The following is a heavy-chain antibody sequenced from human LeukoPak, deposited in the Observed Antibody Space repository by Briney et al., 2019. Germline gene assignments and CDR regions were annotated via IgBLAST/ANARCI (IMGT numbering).Heavy chain of an antibody. V-gene: IGHV1-8*01. Sequence: ASVNVSCKSSGDTFTSYDVNWVRQATAQGLEWMGWMNPNSGNTGYAQKFQGRVTMTRNTSINTAYMEVSSLRSEDTAVYYCVRPAGIFWSGAYYFDSRGQGTLVTVSS. CDR3: VRPAGIFWSGAYYFDS. CDR2: MNPNSGNT. D-gene: IGHD3-3*01. J-gene: IGHJ4*02. CDR1: GDTFTSYD.